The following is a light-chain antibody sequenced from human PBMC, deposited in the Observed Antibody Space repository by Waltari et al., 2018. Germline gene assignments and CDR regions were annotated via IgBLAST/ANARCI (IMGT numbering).Light chain of an antibody. V-gene: IGLV1-40*01. Sequence: QSVLTQPPSVSGAPGQKVTIPCTGSGSNTAAGSDVHWYQQLPRAAPKLLIYGTSSRPLGVPDRFFGSTSGTSASLAITGLQAEDEADYYCQSYDTTLSVVFGGGTKLTVL. J-gene: IGLJ3*02. CDR2: GTS. CDR3: QSYDTTLSVV. CDR1: GSNTAAGSD.